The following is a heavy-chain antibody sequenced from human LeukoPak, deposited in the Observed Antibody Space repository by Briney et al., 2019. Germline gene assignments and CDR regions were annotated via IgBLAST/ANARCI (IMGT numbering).Heavy chain of an antibody. J-gene: IGHJ4*02. Sequence: SETLSLTCAVSGGSISSSNWWSWVRQPPGKGLEWIGEIYHSGSTNYNPSLKSRVTISVDRSKNQFSLKLSSVTAADTAVYYCARDRDYDSIGFDYWGQGTLVTVSS. CDR1: GGSISSSNW. V-gene: IGHV4-4*02. CDR2: IYHSGST. D-gene: IGHD3-22*01. CDR3: ARDRDYDSIGFDY.